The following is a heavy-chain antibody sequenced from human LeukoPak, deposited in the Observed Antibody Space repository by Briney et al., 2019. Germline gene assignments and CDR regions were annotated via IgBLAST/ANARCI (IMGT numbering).Heavy chain of an antibody. Sequence: PGGSLRLSCTASGFIFSSYWMSWVRQAPGKGLEWVANIKYDGSEKYYVDSVKGRFTISRDNAKNSLFLQMNSLRAEDTAVYYCAREPPRARWFDTWGQGSLVTVYS. V-gene: IGHV3-7*03. CDR1: GFIFSSYW. J-gene: IGHJ5*02. CDR2: IKYDGSEK. CDR3: AREPPRARWFDT.